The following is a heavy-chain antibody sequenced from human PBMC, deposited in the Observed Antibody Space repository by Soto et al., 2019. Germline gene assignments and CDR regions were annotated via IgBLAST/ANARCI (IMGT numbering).Heavy chain of an antibody. CDR3: ARAGIAVAGTEAFDY. Sequence: ASVKVSCKASGYIFTSYYIHWVRQAPGQGLEWMGWINPNSGGTNYAQKFQGWVTMTRDTSISTAYMELSRLRSDDTAVYYCARAGIAVAGTEAFDYWGQGTLVTVSS. V-gene: IGHV1-2*04. D-gene: IGHD6-19*01. CDR1: GYIFTSYY. CDR2: INPNSGGT. J-gene: IGHJ4*02.